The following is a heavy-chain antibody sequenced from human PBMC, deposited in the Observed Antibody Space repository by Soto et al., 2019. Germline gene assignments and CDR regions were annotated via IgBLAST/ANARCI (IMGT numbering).Heavy chain of an antibody. V-gene: IGHV4-39*01. J-gene: IGHJ5*02. CDR2: IYYSGST. CDR3: ARTTYSGWFDP. D-gene: IGHD2-21*01. Sequence: SETLSLTCTVSGGSISSSSYYWGWIRQPPGKGLEWIGSIYYSGSTYYNPSLKSRVTISVDTSKNQFSLELSSVTAADTAVYYCARTTYSGWFDPWGQGTLVTVSS. CDR1: GGSISSSSYY.